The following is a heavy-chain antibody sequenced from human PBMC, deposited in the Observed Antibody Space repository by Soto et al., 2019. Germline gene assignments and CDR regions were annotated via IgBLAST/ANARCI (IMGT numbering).Heavy chain of an antibody. CDR3: ARDRRFLRPSNAFDI. Sequence: GASVKVSCKASGYTFTGYYMHWVRQAPGQGLEWMGWINPNSGGTNYAQKFQGRVTMTRDTSISTAYMELSRLRSDDTAVYYCARDRRFLRPSNAFDIWGQGTMVTVSS. CDR1: GYTFTGYY. D-gene: IGHD3-3*01. CDR2: INPNSGGT. V-gene: IGHV1-2*02. J-gene: IGHJ3*02.